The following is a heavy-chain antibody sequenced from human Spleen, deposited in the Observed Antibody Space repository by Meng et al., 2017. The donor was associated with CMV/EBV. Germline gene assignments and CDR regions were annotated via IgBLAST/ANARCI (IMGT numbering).Heavy chain of an antibody. V-gene: IGHV3-9*01. J-gene: IGHJ4*02. CDR2: ISWNSGNM. CDR3: VRDRNYGVYLGSDY. CDR1: GFTFSTYA. Sequence: SLKISCAASGFTFSTYAMHWVRQAPGKGLEWVSGISWNSGNMGYADSVKGRFTISRDNAKNSLYLQMDNLGTEDTALYYCVRDRNYGVYLGSDYWGQGTLVTVSS. D-gene: IGHD4-17*01.